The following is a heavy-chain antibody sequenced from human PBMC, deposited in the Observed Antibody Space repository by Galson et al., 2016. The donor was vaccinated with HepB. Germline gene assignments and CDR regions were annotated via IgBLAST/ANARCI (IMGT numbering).Heavy chain of an antibody. CDR2: IYYSGNT. J-gene: IGHJ4*02. CDR1: GGSISSDY. CDR3: ARGKAAALDY. V-gene: IGHV4-59*01. Sequence: SETLSLTCTVSGGSISSDYWSWIRQPPGRGLEWIGYIYYSGNTKYNPSLKSRVTISLDTSKNQFSLKVSSVTAADTAVYYCARGKAAALDYWGQGTLVTVSS. D-gene: IGHD6-13*01.